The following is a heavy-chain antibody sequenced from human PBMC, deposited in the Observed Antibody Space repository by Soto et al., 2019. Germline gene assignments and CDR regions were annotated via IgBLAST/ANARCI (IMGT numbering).Heavy chain of an antibody. CDR3: ARDPQLWLVQGPFDY. J-gene: IGHJ4*02. V-gene: IGHV3-33*01. CDR2: IFHDGSNQ. D-gene: IGHD6-19*01. Sequence: GGSLRLSCAASGFTFSIYGMHWVRRAPGKGLEWVAVIFHDGSNQSYADSVQGRFTISRDNSKSTLYLQMDSLRADDTAVYYCARDPQLWLVQGPFDYWGQGTLVTVSS. CDR1: GFTFSIYG.